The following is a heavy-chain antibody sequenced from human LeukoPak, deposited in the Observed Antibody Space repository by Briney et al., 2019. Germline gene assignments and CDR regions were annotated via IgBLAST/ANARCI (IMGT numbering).Heavy chain of an antibody. CDR3: ARVPSLGAVAGYYFDY. J-gene: IGHJ4*02. CDR1: GDSVSSNSAA. CDR2: TYYRSKWYN. V-gene: IGHV6-1*01. D-gene: IGHD6-19*01. Sequence: SQTLSLTCAISGDSVSSNSAAWNWISQSPSRGLESLGRTYYRSKWYNDYAVSVKSRITINPDTSKNQFSLQLNSVTPEDTAVYYCARVPSLGAVAGYYFDYWGQGTLVTVSS.